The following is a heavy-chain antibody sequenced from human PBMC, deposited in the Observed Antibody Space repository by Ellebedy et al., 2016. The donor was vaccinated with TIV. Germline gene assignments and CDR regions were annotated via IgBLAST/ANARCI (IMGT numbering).Heavy chain of an antibody. CDR1: GCTFTSYY. V-gene: IGHV1-46*01. CDR2: INPSGGST. D-gene: IGHD2-8*01. CDR3: ATDLRYCSNDVCFKRYDAFDI. Sequence: AASVKVSCKASGCTFTSYYMHWVRQAPGQGLEWMGIINPSGGSTSYAQKFQGRVTMTRDTSTSTVYMELSSLRSEDTAVYYCATDLRYCSNDVCFKRYDAFDIWGQGTMVTVSS. J-gene: IGHJ3*02.